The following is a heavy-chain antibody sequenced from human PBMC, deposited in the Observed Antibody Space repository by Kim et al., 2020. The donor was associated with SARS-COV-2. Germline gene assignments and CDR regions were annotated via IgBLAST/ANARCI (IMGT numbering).Heavy chain of an antibody. CDR2: IYYSGST. D-gene: IGHD1-1*01. Sequence: SETLSLTCTVSGGSISSSSYYWGWIRQPPGKGLEWIGSIYYSGSTYYNPSLKSRVTISVDTSKNQFSLKLSSVTAADTAVYYCARIDPPHAGGITTFDYWGQGTLVTVSS. CDR3: ARIDPPHAGGITTFDY. CDR1: GGSISSSSYY. J-gene: IGHJ4*02. V-gene: IGHV4-39*01.